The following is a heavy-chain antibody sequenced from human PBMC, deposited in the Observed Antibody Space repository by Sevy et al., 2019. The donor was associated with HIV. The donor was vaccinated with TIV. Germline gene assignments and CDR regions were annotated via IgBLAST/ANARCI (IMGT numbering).Heavy chain of an antibody. CDR3: AKVGYCSSSSCYSIYYGMDV. J-gene: IGHJ6*02. CDR1: GFTFRKYA. Sequence: GGSLRLSCAASGFTFRKYAMNWVRQAPGKGLEWVSGISGSGGSTYYADSVKGRFTISRDNSKNTLYLQMNSLRAEDTAVYYCAKVGYCSSSSCYSIYYGMDVWCHGTTVTVSS. CDR2: ISGSGGST. V-gene: IGHV3-23*01. D-gene: IGHD2-2*02.